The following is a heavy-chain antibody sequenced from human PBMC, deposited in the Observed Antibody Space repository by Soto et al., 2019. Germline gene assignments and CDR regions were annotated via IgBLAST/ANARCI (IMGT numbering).Heavy chain of an antibody. Sequence: EVQLVESGGGLVQPGGSLRLSCAASGFTFSSYWMSWVRQAPGKGLEWVANIQQDGSEKYYVDSVKGRFTISRDNAKNALYLQMNSLRAEDTAVYYCARDPNRVATRRDVYYYYGMGVWGQGTTVTVSS. J-gene: IGHJ6*02. D-gene: IGHD5-12*01. V-gene: IGHV3-7*01. CDR3: ARDPNRVATRRDVYYYYGMGV. CDR1: GFTFSSYW. CDR2: IQQDGSEK.